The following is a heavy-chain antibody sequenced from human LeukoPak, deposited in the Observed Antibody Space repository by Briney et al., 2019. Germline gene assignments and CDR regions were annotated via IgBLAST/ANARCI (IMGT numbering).Heavy chain of an antibody. D-gene: IGHD6-25*01. CDR3: ARDLGYPFDY. CDR1: GYSISTGYY. Sequence: PSETLSLTCTVSGYSISTGYYWGWVRQTPGKGLEWLGTVFHTGATYYNPSLRSRVTISVDAAKNQFSLRVSSVTAADTAVYYCARDLGYPFDYWGQGTLVTVSS. V-gene: IGHV4-38-2*02. J-gene: IGHJ4*02. CDR2: VFHTGAT.